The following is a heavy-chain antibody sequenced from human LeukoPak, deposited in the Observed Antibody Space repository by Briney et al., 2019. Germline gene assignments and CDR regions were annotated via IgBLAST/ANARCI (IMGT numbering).Heavy chain of an antibody. Sequence: SQTLSLTSAVYGDSLSRYYWTWIRQPPGNQLKWLGEINPSGSPNYNPSLKSRATISVDTSKNQFSLRLTSVTAADTALYYCASVRHDPFEYYYYIDVWGKRTTVTVSS. CDR1: GDSLSRYY. CDR3: ASVRHDPFEYYYYIDV. J-gene: IGHJ6*03. V-gene: IGHV4-34*01. CDR2: INPSGSP. D-gene: IGHD2/OR15-2a*01.